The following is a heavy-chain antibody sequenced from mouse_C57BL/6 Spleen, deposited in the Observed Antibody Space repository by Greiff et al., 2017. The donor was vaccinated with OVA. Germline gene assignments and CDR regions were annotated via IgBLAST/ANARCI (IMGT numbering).Heavy chain of an antibody. V-gene: IGHV1-42*01. CDR3: ARRGYGSSNAMDY. CDR1: GYSFTGYY. D-gene: IGHD1-1*01. J-gene: IGHJ4*01. Sequence: VQLQQSGPELVKPGASVKISCKASGYSFTGYYMNWVKQSPEKSLEWIGEINPSTGGTTYNQKFKAKATLTVDKSSSTAYMQLKSLTSEDSAVYYCARRGYGSSNAMDYWGQGTSVTVSS. CDR2: INPSTGGT.